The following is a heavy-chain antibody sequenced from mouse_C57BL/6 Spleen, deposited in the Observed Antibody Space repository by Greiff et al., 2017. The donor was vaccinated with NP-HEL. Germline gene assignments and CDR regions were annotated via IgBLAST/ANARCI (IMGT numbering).Heavy chain of an antibody. V-gene: IGHV1-81*01. CDR3: ARKGDSSGYFYAMDY. CDR2: IYPRSGNT. CDR1: GYTFTSYG. D-gene: IGHD3-2*02. Sequence: VQLQQSGAELARPGASVKLSCKASGYTFTSYGISWVKQRTGQGLEWIGEIYPRSGNTYYNEELKGKETLTADKSSSTAYMELRSLTAEDSAVYFCARKGDSSGYFYAMDYWGQGTSVTVSS. J-gene: IGHJ4*01.